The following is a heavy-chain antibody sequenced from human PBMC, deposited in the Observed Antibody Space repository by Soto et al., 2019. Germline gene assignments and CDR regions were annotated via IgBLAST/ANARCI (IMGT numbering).Heavy chain of an antibody. CDR1: GGSISSPTYY. D-gene: IGHD5-12*01. V-gene: IGHV4-39*01. J-gene: IGHJ5*02. Sequence: QVPLQEPGPGLVKPSETLSLTCSVSGGSISSPTYYWGWVRRAPGGGPEWIGNIFYNGRTDYNPSLQSRVTISVDTSKNQFSLRLTSVTAADTAVYYCARRGFSADDESDWFDPWGHGTLVTVS. CDR3: ARRGFSADDESDWFDP. CDR2: IFYNGRT.